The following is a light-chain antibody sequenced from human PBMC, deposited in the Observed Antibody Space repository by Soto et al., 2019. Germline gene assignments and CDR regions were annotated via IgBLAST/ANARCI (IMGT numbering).Light chain of an antibody. V-gene: IGKV1-39*01. CDR3: RQSYSTPIT. Sequence: DIPMTQSPSSLSASVGDRVTITCRASQSISSYLNWYQQKPGKAPKLLMYAASSLQSGVPSRFSGRGSGTDFILTISSLQPEDFATYYCRQSYSTPITFGQGTRLEIK. CDR2: AAS. CDR1: QSISSY. J-gene: IGKJ5*01.